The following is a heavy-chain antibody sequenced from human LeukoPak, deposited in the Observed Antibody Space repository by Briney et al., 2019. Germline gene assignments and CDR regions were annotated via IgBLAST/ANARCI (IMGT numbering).Heavy chain of an antibody. D-gene: IGHD2-2*02. CDR3: ARAVVVPAAIFYYYYYMDV. V-gene: IGHV4-34*01. J-gene: IGHJ6*03. CDR1: GGSFSGYY. CDR2: INHSGST. Sequence: SETLSLTCAVYGGSFSGYYWSWIRQPPGEGLEWIGEINHSGSTNYNPSLKSRVTISVDTSKNQFSLKLSSVTAADTAVYYCARAVVVPAAIFYYYYYMDVWGKGTTVTVSS.